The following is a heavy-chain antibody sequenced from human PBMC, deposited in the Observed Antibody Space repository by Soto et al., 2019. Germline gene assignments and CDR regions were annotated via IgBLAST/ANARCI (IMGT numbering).Heavy chain of an antibody. CDR2: INPNSGGT. CDR3: ASGINYYYDSSGHDAFDI. V-gene: IGHV1-2*04. Sequence: ASVKVSCTASGYTFTGYYMHWVRQAPGQGLEWMGWINPNSGGTNYAQKFQGWVTMTRDTSISTAYMELSRLRSDDTAVYYCASGINYYYDSSGHDAFDIWGQGTMVTVSS. J-gene: IGHJ3*02. D-gene: IGHD3-22*01. CDR1: GYTFTGYY.